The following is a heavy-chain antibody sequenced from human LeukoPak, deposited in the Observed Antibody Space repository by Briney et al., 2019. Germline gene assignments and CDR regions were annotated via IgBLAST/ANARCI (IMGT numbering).Heavy chain of an antibody. J-gene: IGHJ6*03. CDR3: ARQDVVATTPLGYYYYMDV. CDR2: IYYSGST. V-gene: IGHV4-39*01. D-gene: IGHD5-12*01. Sequence: SETLSLTCTVSGGSISSSSYYWGWIRQPPGKGLEWIGSIYYSGSTYYNPSLKSRVTISVDTSKNQFSLKPSSVTAADTAVYYCARQDVVATTPLGYYYYMDVWGKGTTVTVSS. CDR1: GGSISSSSYY.